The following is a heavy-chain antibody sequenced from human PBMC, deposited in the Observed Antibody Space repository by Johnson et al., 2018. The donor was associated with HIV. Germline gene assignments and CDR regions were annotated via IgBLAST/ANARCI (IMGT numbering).Heavy chain of an antibody. CDR3: ARDPFLDAFDI. V-gene: IGHV3-66*01. CDR2: INTGGST. J-gene: IGHJ3*02. CDR1: GFPVSSNY. Sequence: VQLVESGGGLVQPGGSLRLSCSASGFPVSSNYMSWVRQAPGKGLEWVSLINTGGSTYYADSVKGRFTISRDNSKNTLYLQMNSLRAEDTAVYYCARDPFLDAFDIWGQGTMVTVSS.